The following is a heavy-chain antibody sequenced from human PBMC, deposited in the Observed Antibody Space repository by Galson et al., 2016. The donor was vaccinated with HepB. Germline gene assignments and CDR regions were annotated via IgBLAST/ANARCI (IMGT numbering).Heavy chain of an antibody. D-gene: IGHD2-2*01. V-gene: IGHV3-23*01. CDR3: ARHNQLLPTSKHYYGMDV. CDR1: GFTFSSYA. CDR2: ISTSDGGT. J-gene: IGHJ6*02. Sequence: SLRLSCAASGFTFSSYAMNWVRQAPGKGLQWVSGISTSDGGTYYADSVKGRVTISRDNSKNTLYLQMKSLRAEDTAVYYCARHNQLLPTSKHYYGMDVWGQGTTVTVSS.